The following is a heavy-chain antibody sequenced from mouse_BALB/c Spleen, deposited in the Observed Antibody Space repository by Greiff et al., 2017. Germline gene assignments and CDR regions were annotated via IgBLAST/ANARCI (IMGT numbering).Heavy chain of an antibody. CDR3: ARGEYGYYAMDY. V-gene: IGHV1-69*02. CDR1: GYTFTSYW. J-gene: IGHJ4*01. CDR2: IDPSDSYT. D-gene: IGHD2-10*02. Sequence: QVQLQQSGAELVKPGASVKLSCKASGYTFTSYWMHWVKQRPGQGLEWIGEIDPSDSYTNYNQKFKGKATLTVDKSSSTAYMQLSSLTSEDSAVYYCARGEYGYYAMDYWGQGTSVTVSS.